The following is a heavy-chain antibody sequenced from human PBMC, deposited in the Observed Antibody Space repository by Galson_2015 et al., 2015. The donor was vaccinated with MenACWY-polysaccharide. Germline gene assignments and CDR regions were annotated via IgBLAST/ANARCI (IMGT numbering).Heavy chain of an antibody. D-gene: IGHD1-26*01. J-gene: IGHJ4*02. Sequence: SLRLSCAASGLSFSGSGMHWVCQAPGKGLEWVSAISSGSDTAYYTDSVKGRFTISRDNSKDTLHLQMDSLRAEDTAVYYCVKGGWADNWGQGTLVTVSS. V-gene: IGHV3-NL1*01. CDR2: ISSGSDTA. CDR1: GLSFSGSG. CDR3: VKGGWADN.